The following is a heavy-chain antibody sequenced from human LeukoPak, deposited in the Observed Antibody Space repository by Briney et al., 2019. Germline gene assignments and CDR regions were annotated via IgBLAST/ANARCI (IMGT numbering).Heavy chain of an antibody. CDR2: IYSGGST. D-gene: IGHD6-13*01. J-gene: IGHJ4*02. Sequence: PGGSLRLSCAASGFTVSSNYMSWVRQAPGKGLEWVSVIYSGGSTYYADSLKGRFTISRHNSKNTLYLQMNSLRAEDTAVYYCARAARGAAAATPHEYWGQGTLVTVSS. V-gene: IGHV3-53*01. CDR1: GFTVSSNY. CDR3: ARAARGAAAATPHEY.